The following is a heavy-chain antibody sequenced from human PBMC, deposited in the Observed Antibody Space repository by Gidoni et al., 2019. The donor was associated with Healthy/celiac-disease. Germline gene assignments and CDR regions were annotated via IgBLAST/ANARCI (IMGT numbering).Heavy chain of an antibody. D-gene: IGHD6-19*01. J-gene: IGHJ3*02. V-gene: IGHV3-21*01. CDR3: ARSSGWEHAFDI. Sequence: EVQLVESGGGLLKPGGSLRLSCAASGFTFSSYSMNWVRQAPGKGLEWVSSISSSSSYIYYADSVKGRFTISRDNAKNSLYLQMNSLRAEDTAEYYCARSSGWEHAFDIWGQGTMVTVSS. CDR2: ISSSSSYI. CDR1: GFTFSSYS.